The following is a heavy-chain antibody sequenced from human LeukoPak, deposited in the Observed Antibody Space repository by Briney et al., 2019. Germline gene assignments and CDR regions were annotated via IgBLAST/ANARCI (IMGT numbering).Heavy chain of an antibody. J-gene: IGHJ4*02. D-gene: IGHD3-22*01. V-gene: IGHV4-39*07. CDR3: ARGLFNYDSSGYSPELDY. CDR1: GGSISSSSCY. CDR2: IYYSGSA. Sequence: PSETLSLTCTVSGGSISSSSCYWVWIRQPPGKGLEWVGSIYYSGSAFYNPSLKSRVTISMATSKNQFSLRLSSVTAADTAVYYCARGLFNYDSSGYSPELDYWGQGTLVTVSS.